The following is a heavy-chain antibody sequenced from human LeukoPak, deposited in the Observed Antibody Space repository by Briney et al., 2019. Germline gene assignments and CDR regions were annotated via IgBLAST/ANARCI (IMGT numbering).Heavy chain of an antibody. Sequence: SETLSLTCSVSGDSISSSYWSWIRQPPGKGLEWIGFIYYIGSTNYNPSLKSRVTISVDTSKNQFSLKLSSVTAADTAVYYCAQGSSNWANFDYWGQGTLVTVSS. CDR2: IYYIGST. CDR3: AQGSSNWANFDY. D-gene: IGHD4-11*01. CDR1: GDSISSSY. J-gene: IGHJ4*02. V-gene: IGHV4-59*01.